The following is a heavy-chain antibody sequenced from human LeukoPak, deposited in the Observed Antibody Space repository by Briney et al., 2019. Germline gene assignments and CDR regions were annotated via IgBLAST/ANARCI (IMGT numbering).Heavy chain of an antibody. D-gene: IGHD1-7*01. CDR3: AKSLRTRIYYFDY. CDR2: KAFDGSDE. CDR1: GFIFSSYA. V-gene: IGHV3-30*04. J-gene: IGHJ4*02. Sequence: GGSLRLSCAASGFIFSSYAMHWVRQAPGKGLEWVAVKAFDGSDEYYADSVKGRFTISRDNSKNALYLQMNSLRGEDTAVYYCAKSLRTRIYYFDYWGQGTLVTVSS.